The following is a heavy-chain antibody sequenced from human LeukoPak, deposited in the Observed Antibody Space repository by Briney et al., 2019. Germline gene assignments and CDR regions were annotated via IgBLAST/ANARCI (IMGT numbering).Heavy chain of an antibody. J-gene: IGHJ6*02. CDR1: GGTFSSYA. Sequence: EASVKVSCKASGGTFSSYAISWVRQAPGHGLEWMGRIIPILGIANYAQKFQGRVTITADKSTSTAYMELSSLRSEDTAVYYCAEGKTYYYGSGAPLYGMDVWGQGTTVTVSS. CDR2: IIPILGIA. D-gene: IGHD3-10*01. V-gene: IGHV1-69*04. CDR3: AEGKTYYYGSGAPLYGMDV.